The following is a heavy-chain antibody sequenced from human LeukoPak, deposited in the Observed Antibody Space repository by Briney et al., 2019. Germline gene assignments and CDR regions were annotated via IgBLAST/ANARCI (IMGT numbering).Heavy chain of an antibody. V-gene: IGHV3-9*01. J-gene: IGHJ4*02. Sequence: PGGSLRLSCAASGFTFDDYGMSWVRQAPGKGLEWVSGISWNSGSIGYADSVKGRFTISRDNAKNSLYLQMNSLRAEDTALYYCAKDYGSGSYQYYFDYWGQGTLVTVSS. CDR3: AKDYGSGSYQYYFDY. D-gene: IGHD3-10*01. CDR1: GFTFDDYG. CDR2: ISWNSGSI.